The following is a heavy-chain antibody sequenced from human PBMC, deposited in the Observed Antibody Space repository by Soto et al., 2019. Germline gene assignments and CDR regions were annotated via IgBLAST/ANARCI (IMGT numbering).Heavy chain of an antibody. D-gene: IGHD1-26*01. Sequence: QVQLVESGGGVVQPGRSLRLSCAASGFTFSSYGMHWVRQAPGKGLEWVAVIWYGGSDKYYADSVKGRFTISRDNSKXXXXXXXXXXXXXXXXXXXXARAGLLLDYWGQGTLVTVSS. CDR3: ARAGLLLDY. CDR2: IWYGGSDK. J-gene: IGHJ4*02. CDR1: GFTFSSYG. V-gene: IGHV3-33*01.